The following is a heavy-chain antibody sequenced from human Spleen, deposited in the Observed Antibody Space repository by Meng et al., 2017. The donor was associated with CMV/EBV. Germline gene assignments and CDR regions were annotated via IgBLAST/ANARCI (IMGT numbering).Heavy chain of an antibody. CDR1: GFIFSSYE. V-gene: IGHV3-48*03. CDR3: ARSYDFWSASFDY. D-gene: IGHD3-3*01. J-gene: IGHJ4*02. CDR2: ISTSGSTI. Sequence: GGSLRLSCAASGFIFSSYEMNWVRQAPGKGLEWVSYISTSGSTIYYADSVKGRFTISRDNAKNSLYLQVNSLRAEDTAVYYCARSYDFWSASFDYWGQGTLVTVSS.